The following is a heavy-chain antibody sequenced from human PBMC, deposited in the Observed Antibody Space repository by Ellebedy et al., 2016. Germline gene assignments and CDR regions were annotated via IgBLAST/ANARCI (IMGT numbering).Heavy chain of an antibody. D-gene: IGHD4-17*01. Sequence: SETLSLTCTVSGYSISSGNYWRWIRQPPGRGLEWIGSIYHSGSTYYNPSLKSRVTISVDTSKNQFSLKLSSVTAADTAVYYCASLAFYGDYGGFGHWGQGTLVTVSS. CDR1: GYSISSGNY. J-gene: IGHJ4*02. CDR2: IYHSGST. V-gene: IGHV4-38-2*02. CDR3: ASLAFYGDYGGFGH.